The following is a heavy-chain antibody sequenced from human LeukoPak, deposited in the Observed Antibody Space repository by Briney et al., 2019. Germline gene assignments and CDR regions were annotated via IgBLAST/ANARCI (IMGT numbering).Heavy chain of an antibody. D-gene: IGHD3-22*01. J-gene: IGHJ3*02. CDR2: ISSSSSYI. CDR3: ARDVSMIVPSDAFDI. Sequence: PGGSLRLSCAASGFTFSSYNMNWVRQAPGKGLEWVSSISSSSSYIYYADSVKGRFTISRDNAKNSLYLQMNSLRAEDTAVYYCARDVSMIVPSDAFDIWGQGTMVTVSS. CDR1: GFTFSSYN. V-gene: IGHV3-21*01.